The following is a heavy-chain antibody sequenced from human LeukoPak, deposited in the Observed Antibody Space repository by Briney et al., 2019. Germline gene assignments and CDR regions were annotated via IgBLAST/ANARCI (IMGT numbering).Heavy chain of an antibody. CDR2: ISSSSSTI. Sequence: QPGGSLRLSCAASGFTFSSYSMNWVRQAPGKGLEWVSYISSSSSTIYYADSVKGRFTISRDNAKNSLYLQMNSLRAEDTAVYYCARDKYYYGSGSHWFDPWGQGTLVTVSS. D-gene: IGHD3-10*01. V-gene: IGHV3-48*01. CDR3: ARDKYYYGSGSHWFDP. CDR1: GFTFSSYS. J-gene: IGHJ5*02.